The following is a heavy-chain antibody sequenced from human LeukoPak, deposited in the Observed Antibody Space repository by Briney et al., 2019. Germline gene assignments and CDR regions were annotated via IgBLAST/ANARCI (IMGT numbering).Heavy chain of an antibody. Sequence: PSETLCLTCAVSGGSISSYYWSWIRQPPGKGLEWIGYFYCSGSTKYNPSLQSRATISVDKTKKQFFLKLSSVTAVDTAVYDCARASTSAAGTEGPIHFDYWGQGTLVTVSS. D-gene: IGHD6-13*01. J-gene: IGHJ4*02. CDR1: GGSISSYY. CDR3: ARASTSAAGTEGPIHFDY. V-gene: IGHV4-59*01. CDR2: FYCSGST.